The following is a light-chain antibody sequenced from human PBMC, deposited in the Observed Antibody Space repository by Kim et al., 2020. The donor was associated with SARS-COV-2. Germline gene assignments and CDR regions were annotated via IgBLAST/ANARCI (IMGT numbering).Light chain of an antibody. CDR3: CSYAGSSTFVV. J-gene: IGLJ2*01. CDR1: SRDVGNYNL. CDR2: EVS. Sequence: QSFTISCTGTSRDVGNYNLVSWYQQRPGKAPKLIIFEVSKRPSGVSNRFSGSKSGDTASLTISGLQAEDESDYHCCSYAGSSTFVVFGGGTQLTVL. V-gene: IGLV2-23*02.